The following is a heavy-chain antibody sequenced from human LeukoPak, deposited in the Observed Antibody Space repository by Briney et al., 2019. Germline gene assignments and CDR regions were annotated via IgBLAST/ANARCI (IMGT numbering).Heavy chain of an antibody. Sequence: GGSLRLSCAASGFTFSSYEMNWVRQAPGKGLEWVSGISGSGDNTYYADSVKGRFTISRDNSKNTLYLQMNSLRADDTAVYYCAKGGLVHRFDPWGQGTLVTVSS. CDR3: AKGGLVHRFDP. CDR1: GFTFSSYE. V-gene: IGHV3-23*01. CDR2: ISGSGDNT. J-gene: IGHJ5*02.